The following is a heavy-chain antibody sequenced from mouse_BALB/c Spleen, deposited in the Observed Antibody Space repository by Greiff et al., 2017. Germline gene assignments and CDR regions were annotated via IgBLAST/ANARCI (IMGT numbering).Heavy chain of an antibody. Sequence: EVKLQESGPGLVKPSQSLSLTCTVTGYSITSDYAWNWIRQFPGNKLEWMGYISYSGSTSYNPSLKSRISITRDTSKNQFFLQLNSVTTEDTATYYCARYGYDLEYYFDYWGQGTTLTVSS. D-gene: IGHD2-2*01. CDR3: ARYGYDLEYYFDY. J-gene: IGHJ2*01. CDR2: ISYSGST. V-gene: IGHV3-2*02. CDR1: GYSITSDYA.